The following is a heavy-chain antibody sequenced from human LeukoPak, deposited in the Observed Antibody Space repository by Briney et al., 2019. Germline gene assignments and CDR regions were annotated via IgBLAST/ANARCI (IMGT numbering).Heavy chain of an antibody. V-gene: IGHV4-39*07. D-gene: IGHD1-26*01. CDR3: AREWEDSGSTSYFDY. J-gene: IGHJ4*02. CDR1: GGSISSSSYY. CDR2: IYYSGST. Sequence: SSETLSLTCTVSGGSISSSSYYWGWIRQPPGKGLEWIGSIYYSGSTYYNPSLKSRVTISVDTSKNQFSLKLSSVTAADTAVYYCAREWEDSGSTSYFDYWGQGTLVTVSS.